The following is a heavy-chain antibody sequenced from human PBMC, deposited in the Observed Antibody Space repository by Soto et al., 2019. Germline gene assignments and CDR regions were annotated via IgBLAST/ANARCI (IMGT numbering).Heavy chain of an antibody. D-gene: IGHD2-15*01. CDR1: GFTFSSYG. CDR3: ARLYCSASSCYSVGAFDI. Sequence: PGGSLRLSCAASGFTFSSYGMHWVRQAPGKGLEWVALIWFDGSDKYYTESVKGRFTISRDNSKSTLYLQMNSLRAEDTAVYYCARLYCSASSCYSVGAFDIRGQGKMVTVSS. J-gene: IGHJ3*02. CDR2: IWFDGSDK. V-gene: IGHV3-33*01.